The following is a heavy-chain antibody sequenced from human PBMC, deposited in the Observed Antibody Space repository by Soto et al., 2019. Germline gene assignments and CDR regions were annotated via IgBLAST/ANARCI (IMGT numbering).Heavy chain of an antibody. J-gene: IGHJ5*02. Sequence: QVQLVQSGAEVKTPGASVKVSCKASGYIFTSYDISWVRQAPGQGLEWVGWISVYNGNTKYAQKFQGRVTMTTDTSTSTGYMDLRSLRSDDTAVYYCARETRDSSGYYYWFDPWGQGTLVTVSS. CDR1: GYIFTSYD. CDR3: ARETRDSSGYYYWFDP. V-gene: IGHV1-18*01. CDR2: ISVYNGNT. D-gene: IGHD3-22*01.